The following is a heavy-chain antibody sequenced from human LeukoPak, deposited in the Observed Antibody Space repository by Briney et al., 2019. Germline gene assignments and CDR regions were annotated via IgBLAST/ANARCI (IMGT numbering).Heavy chain of an antibody. J-gene: IGHJ4*02. V-gene: IGHV4-59*08. CDR3: ARQGGTYRKFDY. D-gene: IGHD1-26*01. CDR2: IYYSGST. Sequence: SETLSLTCTVPAGSISSYYWSWIRQPPGKGLEWIGYIYYSGSTNYNPSLKSRVTISVDTSKNQFSLKLSSVTAADTAVYYCARQGGTYRKFDYWGQGTLVTVSS. CDR1: AGSISSYY.